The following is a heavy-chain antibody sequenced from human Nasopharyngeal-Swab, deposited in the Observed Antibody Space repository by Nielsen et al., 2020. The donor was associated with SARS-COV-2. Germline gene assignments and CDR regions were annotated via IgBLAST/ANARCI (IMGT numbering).Heavy chain of an antibody. CDR1: GGSISSYY. J-gene: IGHJ4*02. V-gene: IGHV4-4*07. D-gene: IGHD3-22*01. CDR3: ARETCYYDSRPLDY. Sequence: SETLSLTCTVSGGSISSYYWSWIRQPAGKGLEWIGRIYTSGSTNYNPSLKSRVTMSVDTSKNQFSLKLSSVTAADTAVYYCARETCYYDSRPLDYWGQGTLVTVSS. CDR2: IYTSGST.